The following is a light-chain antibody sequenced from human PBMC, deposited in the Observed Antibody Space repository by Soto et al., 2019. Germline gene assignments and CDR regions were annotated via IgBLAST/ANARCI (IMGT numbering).Light chain of an antibody. CDR1: SSNFGTYS. J-gene: IGLJ3*02. CDR2: ENN. V-gene: IGLV1-51*02. Sequence: QAMLTQPPSVSAAPGQKVTISCSGSSSNFGTYSISWYQQLPGTAPKLLIYENNKRPSGIPDRFSGSRSATSATLGITGLQTEDEADYYGATWGGSLSAGSWVFGGGTKLTVL. CDR3: ATWGGSLSAGSWV.